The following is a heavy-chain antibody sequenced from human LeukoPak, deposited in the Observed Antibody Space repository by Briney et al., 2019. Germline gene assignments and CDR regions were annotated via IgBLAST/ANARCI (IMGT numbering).Heavy chain of an antibody. CDR3: ARGFENSYFQH. CDR2: IHPGDSDT. V-gene: IGHV5-51*01. CDR1: GYSITSYW. Sequence: GESLKISCKGSGYSITSYWIGWVRQIPGKGLEWMGIIHPGDSDTRYSPSFQGQVTISADKSISTAYLQWSSLKASDTAMYYCARGFENSYFQHWGQGTLVTVSS. D-gene: IGHD3-10*01. J-gene: IGHJ1*01.